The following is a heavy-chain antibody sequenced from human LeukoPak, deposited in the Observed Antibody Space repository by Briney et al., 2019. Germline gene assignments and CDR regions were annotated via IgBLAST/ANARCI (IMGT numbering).Heavy chain of an antibody. CDR1: GGSISSYY. CDR2: IYYSGST. D-gene: IGHD2-2*01. Sequence: SETLSLTCTVPGGSISSYYWSWIRQPPGKGLEWIGYIYYSGSTNYNPSLKSRVTISVDTSKNQFSPKLSSVTAADTAVYYCAREKAVPAAAYYYYGMDVWGQGTTVTVSS. J-gene: IGHJ6*02. V-gene: IGHV4-59*01. CDR3: AREKAVPAAAYYYYGMDV.